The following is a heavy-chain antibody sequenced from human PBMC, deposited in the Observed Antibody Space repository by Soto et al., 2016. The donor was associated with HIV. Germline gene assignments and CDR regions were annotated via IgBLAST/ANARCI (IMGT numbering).Heavy chain of an antibody. CDR2: ISVYNGNT. CDR3: ARIRGYSSPVYYYGMDV. Sequence: QVQLVQSGAEVKKPGASVKVSCKASGYTFTSYGINWVRQAPGQGLEWMGWISVYNGNTNYAQKLQGRVTMTTDASTSTAYMELRSLRSDDTAVYYCARIRGYSSPVYYYGMDVWGQGTTVTVSS. CDR1: GYTFTSYG. D-gene: IGHD5-18*01. J-gene: IGHJ6*02. V-gene: IGHV1-18*01.